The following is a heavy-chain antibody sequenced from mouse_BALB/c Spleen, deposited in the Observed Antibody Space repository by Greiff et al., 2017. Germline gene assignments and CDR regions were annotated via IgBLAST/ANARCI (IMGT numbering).Heavy chain of an antibody. Sequence: VQRVESGPDLVAPSQSLSITCTVSGFSLTSYGVHWVRQPPGKGLEWLVVIWSDGSTTYNSALKSRLSISKDNSKSQVFLKMNSLQTDDTAMYYCARPNWDYYAMDYWGQGTSVTVSS. V-gene: IGHV2-6-2*01. CDR1: GFSLTSYG. CDR2: IWSDGST. J-gene: IGHJ4*01. D-gene: IGHD4-1*01. CDR3: ARPNWDYYAMDY.